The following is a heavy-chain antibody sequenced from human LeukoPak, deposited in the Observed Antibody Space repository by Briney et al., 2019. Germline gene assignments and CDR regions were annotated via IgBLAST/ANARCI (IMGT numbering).Heavy chain of an antibody. Sequence: RPSETLSLACTVSGDSISSGNYWGWIRQPPGKGLEWVGSIFHTGSTYFNLSLKSRVTISVDTSKNQFSLRLSSVTAADTAVYYCAREGQLVGRTMSDYWGQGTLVTVSS. J-gene: IGHJ4*02. D-gene: IGHD1-26*01. V-gene: IGHV4-38-2*02. CDR3: AREGQLVGRTMSDY. CDR1: GDSISSGNY. CDR2: IFHTGST.